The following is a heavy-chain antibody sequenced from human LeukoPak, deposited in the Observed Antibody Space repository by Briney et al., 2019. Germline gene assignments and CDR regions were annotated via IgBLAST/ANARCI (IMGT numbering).Heavy chain of an antibody. Sequence: PSGTLSLTCAVSGGSISSSNWWSWVRQPPGKGLEWIGEIYHSGSTNYNPSPKSRVTISVDKSKNQFSLKLSSVTAADTAVYYCARGIIAAAGPFDPWGQGTLVTVSS. V-gene: IGHV4-4*02. D-gene: IGHD6-13*01. CDR1: GGSISSSNW. CDR2: IYHSGST. CDR3: ARGIIAAAGPFDP. J-gene: IGHJ5*02.